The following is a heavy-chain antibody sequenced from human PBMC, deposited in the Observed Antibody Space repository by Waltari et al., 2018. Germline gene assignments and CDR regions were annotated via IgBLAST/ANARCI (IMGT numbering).Heavy chain of an antibody. CDR2: ISGSGGST. CDR3: ANQHRSSGGQTPFFYY. Sequence: EVQLVESGGGLVQPGGSLRLSCAASGFTFSSYAMSWVRQAPGKGLEWVSAISGSGGSTYYADSVKGRFTISRDNSKNTLYLQMNSLRAEDTAVYYCANQHRSSGGQTPFFYYWGQGTLVTVSS. CDR1: GFTFSSYA. J-gene: IGHJ4*02. D-gene: IGHD6-19*01. V-gene: IGHV3-23*04.